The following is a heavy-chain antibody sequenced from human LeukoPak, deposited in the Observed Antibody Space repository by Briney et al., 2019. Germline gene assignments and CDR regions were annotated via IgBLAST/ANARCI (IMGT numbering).Heavy chain of an antibody. CDR2: ISSSSSYI. V-gene: IGHV3-21*01. J-gene: IGHJ6*03. CDR3: ARVLPGYSSSWYVYYYYYMDV. Sequence: PGGTLRLSCAASGFTFSSYSMNWVRQAPGKGLEWVSSISSSSSYIYYADSVKGRFTISRDNAKNSLYLQMNSLRAEDTAVYYCARVLPGYSSSWYVYYYYYMDVWGKGTTVTVSS. CDR1: GFTFSSYS. D-gene: IGHD6-13*01.